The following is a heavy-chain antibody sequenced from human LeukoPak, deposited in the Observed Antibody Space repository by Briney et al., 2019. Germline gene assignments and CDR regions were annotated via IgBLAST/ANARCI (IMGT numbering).Heavy chain of an antibody. CDR1: GFTFSSYA. Sequence: PGGSLRLSCAASGFTFSSYAMSWVRQAPGKGLEWVSGISGSGGSTSYADSVKGRFTISRDNSKNTLYLQMNSLRAEDTAVYYCAEDQRMTTVTTLDCWGQGTLVTVSS. V-gene: IGHV3-23*01. D-gene: IGHD4-17*01. J-gene: IGHJ4*02. CDR2: ISGSGGST. CDR3: AEDQRMTTVTTLDC.